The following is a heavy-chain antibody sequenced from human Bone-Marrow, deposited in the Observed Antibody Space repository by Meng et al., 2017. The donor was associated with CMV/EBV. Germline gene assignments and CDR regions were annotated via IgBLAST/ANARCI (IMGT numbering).Heavy chain of an antibody. Sequence: GESLKISCATSGFTFSSFSMNWVRQAPGKGLEWVSIIGTTGGRYYAPSVAGRFTISRDISKSTLYLQMNSLRPDDTAIYHCAKAREPTWERLPLDDWGQGTLVTVSS. CDR2: IGTTGGR. CDR1: GFTFSSFS. J-gene: IGHJ4*02. V-gene: IGHV3-23*01. CDR3: AKAREPTWERLPLDD. D-gene: IGHD1-1*01.